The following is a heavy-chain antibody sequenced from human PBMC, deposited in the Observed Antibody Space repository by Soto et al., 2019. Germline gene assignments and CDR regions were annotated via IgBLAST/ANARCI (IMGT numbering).Heavy chain of an antibody. CDR3: AAVLMVRGVLNDY. D-gene: IGHD3-10*01. CDR1: GFTFTSSA. J-gene: IGHJ4*02. Sequence: SVKVSCKASGFTFTSSAVQWVRQARGQRLEWIGWIVVGSGNTNYAQKFQERVTITRDMSTSTAYMELSSLRSEDTAVYYCAAVLMVRGVLNDYWGQGTLVTVSS. V-gene: IGHV1-58*01. CDR2: IVVGSGNT.